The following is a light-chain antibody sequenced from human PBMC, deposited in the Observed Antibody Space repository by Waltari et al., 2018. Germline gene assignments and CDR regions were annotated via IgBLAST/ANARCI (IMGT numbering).Light chain of an antibody. V-gene: IGKV3-11*01. CDR3: QQRYNWPPWT. CDR1: QSVSSY. CDR2: DAS. J-gene: IGKJ1*01. Sequence: EIVLTQSPDTLSLSPGERATLSCRASQSVSSYLAWYQQKPGQAPRLLIYDASNRATGSPARFSGSGSGTDFTLSISSLEPEDFAVYYCQQRYNWPPWTFGQGTKVEIK.